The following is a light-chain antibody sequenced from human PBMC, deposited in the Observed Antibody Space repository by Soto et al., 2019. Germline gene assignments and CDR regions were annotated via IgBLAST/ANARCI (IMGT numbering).Light chain of an antibody. CDR3: QQTISVPRT. J-gene: IGKJ1*01. V-gene: IGKV1-39*01. Sequence: DIQITQSPRFVSASLVDIVTITCRASQNIRTYLTWYQQKPGKGPTVLIYAASTLQRGVPSRFSGSTTGTDFTLTITGLQPEDSATYYCQQTISVPRTFGLGTKVDIK. CDR1: QNIRTY. CDR2: AAS.